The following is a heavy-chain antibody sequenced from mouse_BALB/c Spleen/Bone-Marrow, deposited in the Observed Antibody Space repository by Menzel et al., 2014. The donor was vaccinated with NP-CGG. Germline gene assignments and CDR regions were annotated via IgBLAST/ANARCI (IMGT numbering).Heavy chain of an antibody. J-gene: IGHJ2*01. Sequence: QVHVKQSGAELAKPGASVKMSCKASGYTFTSYWMHWVKRRPGQGLEWIGYINPSTGYTEYNQKFKDKATLTADKSSSTAYMQLSSLTSEDSAVYYCARSGGYDGFSYWGQGTTLTVSS. CDR3: ARSGGYDGFSY. V-gene: IGHV1-7*01. CDR1: GYTFTSYW. D-gene: IGHD2-2*01. CDR2: INPSTGYT.